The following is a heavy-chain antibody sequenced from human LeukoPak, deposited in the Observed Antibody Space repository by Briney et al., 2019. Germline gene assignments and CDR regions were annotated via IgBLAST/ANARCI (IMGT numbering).Heavy chain of an antibody. J-gene: IGHJ5*02. V-gene: IGHV4-30-4*08. CDR3: ARGGEYCSSTSCTSKYFDP. CDR2: IYYSGST. Sequence: QASETLSLTCTVSGGSISSGDYYWSWIRQPPGKGLEWIGYIYYSGSTYYNPSLKSRVTISVDTSKNQFSLKLSSVTAADTAVYYCARGGEYCSSTSCTSKYFDPWGQGTLVTVSS. D-gene: IGHD2-2*01. CDR1: GGSISSGDYY.